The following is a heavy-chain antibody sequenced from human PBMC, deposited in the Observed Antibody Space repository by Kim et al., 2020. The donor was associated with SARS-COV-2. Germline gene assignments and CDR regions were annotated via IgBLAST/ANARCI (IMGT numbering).Heavy chain of an antibody. CDR3: ASELWFGDYIYYYYGMYV. Sequence: ASVKVSCKASGYTFTSYAMHWVRQVPGQRLEWMGWINAGNGNTKYSQKFQGRVTITRDTSASTAYMELSSLRSEDTAVYYCASELWFGDYIYYYYGMYVWGQGTTVTVSS. CDR2: INAGNGNT. V-gene: IGHV1-3*01. CDR1: GYTFTSYA. J-gene: IGHJ6*02. D-gene: IGHD3-10*01.